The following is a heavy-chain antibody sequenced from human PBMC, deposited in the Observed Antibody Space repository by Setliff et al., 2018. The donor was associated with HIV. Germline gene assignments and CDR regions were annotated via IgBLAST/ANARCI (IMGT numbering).Heavy chain of an antibody. CDR2: IYPGDSGDSDI. J-gene: IGHJ5*02. CDR1: GYSFTSYW. V-gene: IGHV5-51*01. CDR3: ARHRHYYGSGSFSTGFDP. D-gene: IGHD3-10*01. Sequence: PGESLKISCKTSGYSFTSYWIAWVRQMPGKGLECMGIIYPGDSGDSDIRYSPSFQGQVTISADESISTAFLQWTSLKASDTAMYYCARHRHYYGSGSFSTGFDPWGQGTLVTVSS.